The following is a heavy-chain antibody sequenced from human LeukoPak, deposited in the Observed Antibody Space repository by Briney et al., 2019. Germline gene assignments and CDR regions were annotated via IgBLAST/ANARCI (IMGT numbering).Heavy chain of an antibody. D-gene: IGHD3-9*01. CDR2: IYFGVST. CDR1: GGSITSTSYF. CDR3: ARGKTYYDILTGPADY. J-gene: IGHJ4*02. Sequence: SETLSLTCTVSGGSITSTSYFWGWIRQPPGKGLEWIGSIYFGVSTYYNPSLKSRVTISIDTSKNQFSLELSSVTAADTAVYYCARGKTYYDILTGPADYWGQGTLVTVSS. V-gene: IGHV4-39*07.